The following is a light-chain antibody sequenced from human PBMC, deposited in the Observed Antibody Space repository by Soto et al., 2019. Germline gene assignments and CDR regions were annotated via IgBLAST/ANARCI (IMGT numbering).Light chain of an antibody. Sequence: EIVLTQSPGTLSLSPGARATLSCMASQSVSTSSLAWYQQKGGQAPRLLIHGASSRATGIPDRFSGSGSGTDFTLTISRLEPEDFAVYYCQQFATSPLTFGGGTKVDIK. CDR1: QSVSTSS. CDR2: GAS. V-gene: IGKV3-20*01. J-gene: IGKJ4*01. CDR3: QQFATSPLT.